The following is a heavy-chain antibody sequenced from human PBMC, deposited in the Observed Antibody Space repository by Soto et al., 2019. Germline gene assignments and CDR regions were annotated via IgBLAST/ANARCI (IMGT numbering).Heavy chain of an antibody. D-gene: IGHD3-3*01. V-gene: IGHV4-34*01. Sequence: PSETLSLTCAVYGGSFSGYYWSWIRQPPGKGLEWIGEINHSGSTNYNPSLKSRVTISVDTSKNQFSLKLSSVTAADTAVYYCARVLRFLEWLSTATFDYWGQGTLVTVSS. CDR2: INHSGST. CDR1: GGSFSGYY. J-gene: IGHJ4*02. CDR3: ARVLRFLEWLSTATFDY.